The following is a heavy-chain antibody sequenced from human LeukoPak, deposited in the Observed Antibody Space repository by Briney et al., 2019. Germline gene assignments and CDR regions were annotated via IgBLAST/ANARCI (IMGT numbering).Heavy chain of an antibody. Sequence: GGSLRLSCAASGFTFSDYYMTWIRQAPGKGLEWVSYISSGGTTIYYADSVNGRFTISRDNAKNSLFLQMNSLRAEDTAVYYCARDLSGVTGYTYGRGIDYWGQGTLVTVSS. CDR3: ARDLSGVTGYTYGRGIDY. CDR2: ISSGGTTI. V-gene: IGHV3-11*01. CDR1: GFTFSDYY. J-gene: IGHJ4*02. D-gene: IGHD5-18*01.